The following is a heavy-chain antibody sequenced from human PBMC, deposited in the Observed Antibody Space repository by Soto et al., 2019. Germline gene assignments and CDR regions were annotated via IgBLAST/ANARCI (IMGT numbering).Heavy chain of an antibody. D-gene: IGHD5-18*01. V-gene: IGHV4-39*01. Sequence: PSETLSLTCTVSGGSISSSSYYWGWIRQPPGKGLEWIGSIYYSGSTYYNPSLKSRVTISVDTSKNQFSLKLSSVTAADTAVYYCARLTAMVTYYFDYWGQGTLVTVSS. J-gene: IGHJ4*02. CDR3: ARLTAMVTYYFDY. CDR1: GGSISSSSYY. CDR2: IYYSGST.